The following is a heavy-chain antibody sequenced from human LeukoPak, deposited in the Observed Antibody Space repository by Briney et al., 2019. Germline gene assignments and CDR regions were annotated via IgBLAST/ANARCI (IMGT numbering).Heavy chain of an antibody. CDR2: IISPSTTI. CDR1: GFSFSNHW. V-gene: IGHV3-48*01. J-gene: IGHJ4*02. CDR3: ARNGRYCATATCLDF. Sequence: GGSLRLSCAASGFSFSNHWMNWVRQAPGMGLEWISYIISPSTTIYYADSVEGRFTISRDNAKNSLYLQMDSLRAEDTAVYYCARNGRYCATATCLDFWGQGTLVTVSS. D-gene: IGHD2-15*01.